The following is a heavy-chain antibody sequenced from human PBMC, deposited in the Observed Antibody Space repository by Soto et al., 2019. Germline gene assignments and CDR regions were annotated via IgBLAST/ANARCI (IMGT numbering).Heavy chain of an antibody. CDR3: ARTPWELRHWGATQIDY. Sequence: GASVKVSCKASGGTFSSYAISWVRQAPGQGLEWMGGIIPIFGTANYAQKFQGRVTITADESTSTAYMELSSLRSEDTAVYYCARTPWELRHWGATQIDYWGQGTLVTVSS. D-gene: IGHD1-26*01. V-gene: IGHV1-69*13. CDR1: GGTFSSYA. CDR2: IIPIFGTA. J-gene: IGHJ4*02.